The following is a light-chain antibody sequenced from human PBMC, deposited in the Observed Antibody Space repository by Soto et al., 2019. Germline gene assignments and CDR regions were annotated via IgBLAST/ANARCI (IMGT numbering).Light chain of an antibody. J-gene: IGKJ1*01. CDR2: DAS. CDR1: QSISKW. Sequence: DIQMTQSPSTLSASVGDRVVITCRASQSISKWLAWYQRKPGKAHNFLIYDASTLESGVQSRFSGSGSGTEFTLTISNLQPDDFATFYCKQYSTFPRTFGQGTKVDIK. CDR3: KQYSTFPRT. V-gene: IGKV1-5*01.